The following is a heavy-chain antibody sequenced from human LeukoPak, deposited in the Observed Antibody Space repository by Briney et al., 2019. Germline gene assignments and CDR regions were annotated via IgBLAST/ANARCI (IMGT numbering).Heavy chain of an antibody. CDR3: ARTLFGSGSYYPCYPDS. V-gene: IGHV4-59*01. CDR2: IYYSGSS. Sequence: SETLSLTCTVSGGSISGYFWSWIRQPPGKGLEWIGYIYYSGSSNYNPSLKSRVTISGDTSKNQLSLKLSSVTAADTAVYYCARTLFGSGSYYPCYPDSWGQGTLVTVSS. D-gene: IGHD3-10*01. CDR1: GGSISGYF. J-gene: IGHJ4*02.